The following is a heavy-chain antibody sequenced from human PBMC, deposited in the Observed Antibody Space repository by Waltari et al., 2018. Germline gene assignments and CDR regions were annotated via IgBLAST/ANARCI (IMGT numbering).Heavy chain of an antibody. J-gene: IGHJ4*02. D-gene: IGHD2-21*01. CDR1: GFPSFNYF. CDR3: AKGFEDLLPFDH. V-gene: IGHV3-23*04. CDR2: SSDGGVYT. Sequence: EVQLVESGGVLVQPGGSLRLSCAASGFPSFNYFISWVRQAPGKGLEWISASSDGGVYTYYADSVEGRFTISRDSSKNTIYLQMNSLRVEDTALYYCAKGFEDLLPFDHWGQGTQVTVSS.